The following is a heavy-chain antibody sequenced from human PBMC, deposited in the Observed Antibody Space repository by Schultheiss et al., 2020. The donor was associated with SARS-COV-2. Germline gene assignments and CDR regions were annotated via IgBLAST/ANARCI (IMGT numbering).Heavy chain of an antibody. V-gene: IGHV4-59*08. D-gene: IGHD2-2*01. Sequence: SETLSLTCTVSGVSVSTYCWNWIRRPPGKGLEWIGFIHDSGSTNLKPSLKSRVTMSVDTSRNQFSLKLTSVTATDTATYYCARHHYQLFYFDGRWGQGTLVTVSS. CDR2: IHDSGST. CDR3: ARHHYQLFYFDGR. J-gene: IGHJ4*02. CDR1: GVSVSTYC.